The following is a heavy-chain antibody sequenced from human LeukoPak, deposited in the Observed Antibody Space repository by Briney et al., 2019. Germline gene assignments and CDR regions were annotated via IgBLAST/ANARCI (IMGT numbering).Heavy chain of an antibody. Sequence: GGSLRLSCAASGFTFSSYGMHWVRQAPGKGLEWVAVISYDGSNKYYADSVKGRFTISRDNSRNTLYLQMNSLRAEDTAVYYCAEVMATSTTWGQGTLVTVSS. D-gene: IGHD5-24*01. J-gene: IGHJ5*02. CDR1: GFTFSSYG. CDR3: AEVMATSTT. CDR2: ISYDGSNK. V-gene: IGHV3-30*03.